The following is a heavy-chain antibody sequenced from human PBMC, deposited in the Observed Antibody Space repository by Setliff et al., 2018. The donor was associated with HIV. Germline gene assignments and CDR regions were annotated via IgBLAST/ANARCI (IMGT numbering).Heavy chain of an antibody. CDR2: VYYSGST. J-gene: IGHJ4*02. CDR3: ARGRGGSWYGDFDY. CDR1: GGSMTTHF. D-gene: IGHD6-13*01. V-gene: IGHV4-59*11. Sequence: PWETLSLTCTVSGGSMTTHFWSWIRQPPGKGLEWIGSVYYSGSTYYNPSLKSRVTISVDTSKNQFSLKLSSVTAADTAVYYCARGRGGSWYGDFDYWGQGTLVTVSS.